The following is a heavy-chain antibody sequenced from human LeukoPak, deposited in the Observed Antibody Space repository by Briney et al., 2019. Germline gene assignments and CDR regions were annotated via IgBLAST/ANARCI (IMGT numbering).Heavy chain of an antibody. V-gene: IGHV4-59*11. Sequence: PSETLSLTCTVSGVSISSHYWSWIRQPPGKGLEWIGYMFDSESTKDNPSLKSRITLSADTSKNQFSLRLSSVTAADTAVYYCATIKRGSTYGYFDFWGQGILVTVSS. CDR1: GVSISSHY. CDR3: ATIKRGSTYGYFDF. CDR2: MFDSEST. D-gene: IGHD5-18*01. J-gene: IGHJ4*02.